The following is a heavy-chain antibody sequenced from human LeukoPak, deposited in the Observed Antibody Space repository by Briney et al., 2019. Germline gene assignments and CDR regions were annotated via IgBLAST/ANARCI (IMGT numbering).Heavy chain of an antibody. Sequence: PSETLSLTCTVSGASISSGSHYWSWIPQPAGKGLEWIGRLYVSSDTTYNPSLKSRVTISADTSKNQFSLKLSSVTAADTAVYYCARDWYSSSLDNWFDPWGQGILVTVSS. V-gene: IGHV4-61*02. CDR2: LYVSSDT. CDR1: GASISSGSHY. J-gene: IGHJ5*02. D-gene: IGHD6-13*01. CDR3: ARDWYSSSLDNWFDP.